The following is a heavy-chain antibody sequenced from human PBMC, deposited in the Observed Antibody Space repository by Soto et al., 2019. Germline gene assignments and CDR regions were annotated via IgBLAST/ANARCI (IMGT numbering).Heavy chain of an antibody. CDR2: ISSSSSTI. Sequence: GGSLRLSCAASGFTFSSYSMNWVRQAPGKGLEWVSYISSSSSTIYYADSVKGRFTISRDNAKDSLYLQMNSLRAEDTAVYYCARGSTPDTAMVDYWGQGTLVTVSS. J-gene: IGHJ4*02. CDR1: GFTFSSYS. V-gene: IGHV3-48*01. D-gene: IGHD5-18*01. CDR3: ARGSTPDTAMVDY.